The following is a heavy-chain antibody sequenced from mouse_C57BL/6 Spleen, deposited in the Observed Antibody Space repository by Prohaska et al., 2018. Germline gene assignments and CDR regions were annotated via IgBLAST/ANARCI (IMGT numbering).Heavy chain of an antibody. J-gene: IGHJ3*01. Sequence: LVAPSQSLSITCTVSGFSLTSYGVDWVRQSPGKGLEWLGVIWGVGSTNYNSALKSRLSISKDNSKSQVFLKMNSLQTDDTAMYYCASYSYGTRFAYWGQGTLVTVSA. D-gene: IGHD1-1*01. CDR3: ASYSYGTRFAY. V-gene: IGHV2-6*01. CDR1: GFSLTSYG. CDR2: IWGVGST.